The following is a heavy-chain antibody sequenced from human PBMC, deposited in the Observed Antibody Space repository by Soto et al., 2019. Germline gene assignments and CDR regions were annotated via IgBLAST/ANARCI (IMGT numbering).Heavy chain of an antibody. V-gene: IGHV1-18*04. Sequence: ASVKVSCKASGYTFTSYGITWVRQAPGQGLEWMGWISAYSGNTNYAQKLQGRLTMTTDTSTNTAYMELRSLRSDDTAVYYCARVVKAGDYGDYGRYYFDYWGHGTLVTSPQ. CDR2: ISAYSGNT. CDR1: GYTFTSYG. D-gene: IGHD4-17*01. CDR3: ARVVKAGDYGDYGRYYFDY. J-gene: IGHJ4*01.